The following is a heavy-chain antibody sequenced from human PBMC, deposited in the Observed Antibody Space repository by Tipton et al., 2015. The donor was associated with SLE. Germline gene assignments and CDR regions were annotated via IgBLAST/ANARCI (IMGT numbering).Heavy chain of an antibody. CDR1: GYTFTGYY. J-gene: IGHJ4*02. CDR3: ATWMGAARPFYYFDY. Sequence: QLVQSGAEVKKPGASVKVSCKASGYTFTGYYMHWVRQAPGQGLEWMGRINPNSGGTNYAQKFQGRVTMTRDTSISTAYMELSRLRSDDTAVYYCATWMGAARPFYYFDYWGQGTLVTVSS. V-gene: IGHV1-2*06. D-gene: IGHD6-6*01. CDR2: INPNSGGT.